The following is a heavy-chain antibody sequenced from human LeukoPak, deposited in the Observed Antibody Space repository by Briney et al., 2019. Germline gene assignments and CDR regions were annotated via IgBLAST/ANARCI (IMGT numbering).Heavy chain of an antibody. CDR2: ISSSSGYT. V-gene: IGHV3-11*06. CDR1: GFTFSDSY. J-gene: IGHJ4*02. D-gene: IGHD6-19*01. CDR3: AKDRSVDGTV. Sequence: GGSLRLSCAASGFTFSDSYMSWIRQAPGKGLEWVSYISSSSGYTGYAISVKGRFTISRDNAKNSLFPQMDSLIAEDTAVYYCAKDRSVDGTVWGQGTLVTVSS.